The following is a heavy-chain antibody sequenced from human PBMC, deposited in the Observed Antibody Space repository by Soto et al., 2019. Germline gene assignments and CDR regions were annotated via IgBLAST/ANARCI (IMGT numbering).Heavy chain of an antibody. D-gene: IGHD3-10*01. V-gene: IGHV4-34*01. Sequence: SETLSLTCAVYGGSFSGYYWSWIRQPPGKGLEWIGEINHSGSTNYNPSLKSRVTISVDTSKNQFSLKLSSVTAADTAVYYCARGPHTMVRGVIRWFDPWGQGTLVTVSS. CDR2: INHSGST. CDR3: ARGPHTMVRGVIRWFDP. J-gene: IGHJ5*02. CDR1: GGSFSGYY.